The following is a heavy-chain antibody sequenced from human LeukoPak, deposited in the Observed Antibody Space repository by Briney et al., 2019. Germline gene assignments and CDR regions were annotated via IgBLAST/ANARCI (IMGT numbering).Heavy chain of an antibody. D-gene: IGHD5-24*01. CDR3: ARGKRDGYGTTFDY. V-gene: IGHV1-8*01. Sequence: ASVKVSCKASGYTFTSYDINWVRQATGQGLEWMGWMNPNSGNTGYAQKFQGRVTMTRNTSISTAYMELSSLRSEDTAVYYYARGKRDGYGTTFDYWGQGTLVTVSS. J-gene: IGHJ4*02. CDR2: MNPNSGNT. CDR1: GYTFTSYD.